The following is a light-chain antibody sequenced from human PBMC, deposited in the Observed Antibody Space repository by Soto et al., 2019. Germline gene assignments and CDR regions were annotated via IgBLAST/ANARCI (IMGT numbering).Light chain of an antibody. Sequence: ETVLTQSPDTLSLSPGDSATLSCRASQSISSTHLAWYQQKPGQAPRLLIYGASTRATGIPDRFSGSGSGTDFTLTISSLEPEDFAVFYCQQYDDSITFGQGTRLEIE. CDR3: QQYDDSIT. V-gene: IGKV3-20*01. J-gene: IGKJ5*01. CDR2: GAS. CDR1: QSISSTH.